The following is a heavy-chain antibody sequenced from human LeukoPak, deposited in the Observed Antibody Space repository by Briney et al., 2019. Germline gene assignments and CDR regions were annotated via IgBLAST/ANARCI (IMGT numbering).Heavy chain of an antibody. CDR2: IYPGDSDT. CDR1: GYTFTSYW. J-gene: IGHJ4*02. D-gene: IGHD6-19*01. CDR3: ARQGGIAVAGNYFDY. V-gene: IGHV5-51*01. Sequence: GASVKVSCKASGYTFTSYWIGWVRQMPGKGLEWMGIIYPGDSDTRYSPSFQGQVTISADKSISTAYLQWSSLKASDTAMYYCARQGGIAVAGNYFDYWGQGTLVTVSS.